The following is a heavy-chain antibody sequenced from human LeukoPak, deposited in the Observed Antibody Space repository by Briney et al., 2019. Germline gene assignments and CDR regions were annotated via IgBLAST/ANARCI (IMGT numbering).Heavy chain of an antibody. J-gene: IGHJ4*02. Sequence: PSETLSLTCTVSGGSISSYYWSWIRQPPGKGLEWIGYIYYSGSTNYNPSLKSRVTISVDTSKNQFSLKLSSVTAADTAVYYCARDPGGGWYGTSFDYWGQGTLVTVSS. D-gene: IGHD6-19*01. CDR3: ARDPGGGWYGTSFDY. CDR1: GGSISSYY. V-gene: IGHV4-59*01. CDR2: IYYSGST.